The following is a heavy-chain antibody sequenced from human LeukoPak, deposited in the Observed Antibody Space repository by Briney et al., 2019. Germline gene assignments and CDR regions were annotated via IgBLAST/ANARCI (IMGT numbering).Heavy chain of an antibody. Sequence: PSETLSLTCTVSGYSISSGYYWGWIRQPPGKGLEWIGSIYHSGSTYYNPSLKSRVTISVDTSKNQFSLKLSSVTAADTAVYYCASVRNYFDYWGQGTLVTVSS. CDR1: GYSISSGYY. CDR3: ASVRNYFDY. CDR2: IYHSGST. J-gene: IGHJ4*02. V-gene: IGHV4-38-2*02.